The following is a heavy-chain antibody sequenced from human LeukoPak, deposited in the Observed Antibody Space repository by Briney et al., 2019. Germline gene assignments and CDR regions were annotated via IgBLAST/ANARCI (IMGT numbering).Heavy chain of an antibody. J-gene: IGHJ2*01. CDR1: GYSISSGYY. CDR2: IYYSGST. D-gene: IGHD2-15*01. Sequence: KPSETLSLTCAISGYSISSGYYWGWIRQPPGKGLEWIGSIYYSGSTYYNPSLKSRVTISVDTSKNQFSLKLSSVTAADTAVYYCARQKGRYCSGGSCYWYFDLWGRGTLVTVSS. V-gene: IGHV4-38-2*01. CDR3: ARQKGRYCSGGSCYWYFDL.